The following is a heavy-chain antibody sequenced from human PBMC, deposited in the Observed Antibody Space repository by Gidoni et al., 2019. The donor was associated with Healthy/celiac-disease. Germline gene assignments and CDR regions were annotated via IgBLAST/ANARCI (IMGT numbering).Heavy chain of an antibody. CDR1: GGSISSSRYY. CDR2: IYYSGST. CDR3: ARHGITIFGVVIHSPFDY. Sequence: QLQLQESGPGLVKPSETLSLTCTVTGGSISSSRYYWGWLRQPPGKGLEWIRSIYYSGSTYYNPSLKSRVTISVDTSKNQFSLKLSSVTAADTAVYYCARHGITIFGVVIHSPFDYWGQGTLVTVSS. J-gene: IGHJ4*02. D-gene: IGHD3-3*01. V-gene: IGHV4-39*01.